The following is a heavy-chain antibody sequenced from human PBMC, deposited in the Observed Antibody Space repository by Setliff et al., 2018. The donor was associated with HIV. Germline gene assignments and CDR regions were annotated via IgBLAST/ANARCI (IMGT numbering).Heavy chain of an antibody. V-gene: IGHV4-39*01. CDR3: ARPTTGLGGGAAFDI. Sequence: SETLSLTCAVSGGSVDSRHYYWGWIRQPPGKGLEWIGNILYGGTTYYTPSLRSRVSISVDTSRNQFSLRLNSVTAADTAVYYCARPTTGLGGGAAFDIWGQGTMVTVSS. CDR1: GGSVDSRHYY. D-gene: IGHD2-8*01. J-gene: IGHJ3*02. CDR2: ILYGGTT.